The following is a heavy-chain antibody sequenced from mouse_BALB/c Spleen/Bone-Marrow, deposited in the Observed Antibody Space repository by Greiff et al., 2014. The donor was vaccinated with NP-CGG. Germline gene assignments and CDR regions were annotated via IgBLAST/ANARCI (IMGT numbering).Heavy chain of an antibody. CDR2: INPSTGYT. CDR1: GYTFTSYW. Sequence: QVQLQQSGAELAKPGASVKMSCKASGYTFTSYWMHWVKQRPGQGLEWIGYINPSTGYTEYNQKFKDRATLTADKSSSTAYMQLSSLTSEDSAVYYCARWGDDGTFDYWGQGTTLTVSS. CDR3: ARWGDDGTFDY. J-gene: IGHJ2*01. V-gene: IGHV1-7*01. D-gene: IGHD2-12*01.